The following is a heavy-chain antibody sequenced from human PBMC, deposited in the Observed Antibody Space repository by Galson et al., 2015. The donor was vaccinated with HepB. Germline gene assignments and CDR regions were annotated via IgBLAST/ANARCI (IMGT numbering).Heavy chain of an antibody. CDR2: IYPGDSDT. Sequence: QSGAEVKKPGESLKISCKGSGYSFTSYWIGWVRQMPGKGLEWMGIIYPGDSDTRYSPSFQGQVTISADKSISTAYLQWSSLKASDTAMYYCARFPPLYDSSGYYGDDAFDIWGQGTMVTVSS. V-gene: IGHV5-51*01. CDR3: ARFPPLYDSSGYYGDDAFDI. CDR1: GYSFTSYW. D-gene: IGHD3-22*01. J-gene: IGHJ3*02.